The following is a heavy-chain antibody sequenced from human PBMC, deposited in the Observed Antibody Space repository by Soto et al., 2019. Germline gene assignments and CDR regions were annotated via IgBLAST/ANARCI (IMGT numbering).Heavy chain of an antibody. J-gene: IGHJ3*02. D-gene: IGHD2-2*01. CDR1: GGSFSGYY. V-gene: IGHV4-34*01. Sequence: QVQLQQWGAGLLKPSETLSLTCAVYGGSFSGYYWSWIRQPPGKGLEWIGEINHSGSTNYNPSLKSRVTISVDTSKNQFSLKLSSVTAADTAVYYCARSRWQNTSAFDIWGQGTMVTVSS. CDR3: ARSRWQNTSAFDI. CDR2: INHSGST.